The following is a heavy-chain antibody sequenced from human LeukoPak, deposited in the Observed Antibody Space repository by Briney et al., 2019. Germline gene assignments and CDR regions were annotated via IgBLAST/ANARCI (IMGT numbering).Heavy chain of an antibody. Sequence: SVKVSCKASGGTFSSYAISWVRQAPGQGLEWMGGIIPIFGTANYAQKFQGRVTITADQSTSTAYMELSSLRSEDTAVYYCARSTVGGITLAYWGQGTLVTVSS. V-gene: IGHV1-69*01. CDR3: ARSTVGGITLAY. D-gene: IGHD1-26*01. J-gene: IGHJ4*02. CDR2: IIPIFGTA. CDR1: GGTFSSYA.